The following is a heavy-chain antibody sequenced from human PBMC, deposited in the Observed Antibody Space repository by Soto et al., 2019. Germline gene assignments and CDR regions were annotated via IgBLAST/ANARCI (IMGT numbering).Heavy chain of an antibody. D-gene: IGHD2-21*01. CDR3: AKATSATCTGSICYSFDY. CDR2: FSGGRDTT. V-gene: IGHV3-23*01. CDR1: GFTFSSYA. Sequence: VQLLESGGGLVQPGGSLRLSCVASGFTFSSYAMSWVRQAPGQRLEWVATFSGGRDTTWHADSVKGRFTVSRDSSKHTLSPQMKSMRPEDTALYYCAKATSATCTGSICYSFDYWGQGTLVTVSS. J-gene: IGHJ4*02.